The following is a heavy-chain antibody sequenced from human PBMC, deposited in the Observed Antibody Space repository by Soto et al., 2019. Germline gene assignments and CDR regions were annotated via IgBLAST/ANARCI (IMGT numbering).Heavy chain of an antibody. Sequence: PSETLSLTCAVFGGPISSSTYSWGWIRQPPGKGLEWIGSIYYSGSTYYNPSLKSRVTISVDTSKNQFSLKLSSVTAADTAVYYCARPSGSYLFYFDYWGQGTLVTVSS. CDR3: ARPSGSYLFYFDY. V-gene: IGHV4-39*01. D-gene: IGHD3-10*01. J-gene: IGHJ4*02. CDR1: GGPISSSTYS. CDR2: IYYSGST.